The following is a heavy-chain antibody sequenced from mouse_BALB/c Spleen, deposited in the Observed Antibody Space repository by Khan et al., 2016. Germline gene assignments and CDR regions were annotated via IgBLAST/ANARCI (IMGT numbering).Heavy chain of an antibody. D-gene: IGHD2-14*01. Sequence: QVQLQQSGAELVRPGSSVKISCKASGYAFSSYWMNWVKQRPGQGLEWIGQIYPGDGDTHYNGKFKGKATLTADQSSSTAYMQLSRLTSEDSAVYVGAGGTPLAYWGQGTLVTVSA. CDR2: IYPGDGDT. J-gene: IGHJ3*01. CDR3: AGGTPLAY. CDR1: GYAFSSYW. V-gene: IGHV1-80*01.